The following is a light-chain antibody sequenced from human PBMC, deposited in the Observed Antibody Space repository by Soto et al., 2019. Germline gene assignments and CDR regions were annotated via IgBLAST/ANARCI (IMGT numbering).Light chain of an antibody. J-gene: IGKJ1*01. V-gene: IGKV1-5*03. CDR1: QSINSW. CDR2: KAS. Sequence: DIQMTQSPSTLSASVGDRVTITCRASQSINSWVAWYQQKPGKAPKLLIYKASSLESGVPTRFSGSGSGTEFTLTISSLQPDDFAIYYCQQYESYWTFGQGTKVEFK. CDR3: QQYESYWT.